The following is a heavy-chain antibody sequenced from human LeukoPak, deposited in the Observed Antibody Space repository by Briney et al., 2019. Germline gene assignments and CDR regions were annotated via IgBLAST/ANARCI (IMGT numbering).Heavy chain of an antibody. D-gene: IGHD3-10*01. CDR1: GGSISSGSHY. CDR3: ARVLGGPNWFDP. Sequence: SETLSLTCTVSGGSISSGSHYWSWIRQPAGKGLEWIGRIYTSGSTNYNPSLKSRVTISVDTSKNQFSLKLSSVTAADTAVYYCARVLGGPNWFDPWGQGTLVTVSS. J-gene: IGHJ5*02. V-gene: IGHV4-61*02. CDR2: IYTSGST.